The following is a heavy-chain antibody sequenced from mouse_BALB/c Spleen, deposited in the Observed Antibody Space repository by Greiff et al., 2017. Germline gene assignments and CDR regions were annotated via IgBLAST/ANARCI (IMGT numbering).Heavy chain of an antibody. V-gene: IGHV1-5*01. CDR2: IYPGNSDT. CDR3: TCGGSMYGYVDFDY. J-gene: IGHJ2*01. D-gene: IGHD1-2*01. Sequence: VQLQQSGTVLARPGASVKMSCTASGFTFTSYWMYWVRQRPGQGLEWIGAIYPGNSDTSYNQKFKGKAKLTAVTSTSTAYMVLSSLTNDDSAVYYCTCGGSMYGYVDFDYWGQGTTVTVSS. CDR1: GFTFTSYW.